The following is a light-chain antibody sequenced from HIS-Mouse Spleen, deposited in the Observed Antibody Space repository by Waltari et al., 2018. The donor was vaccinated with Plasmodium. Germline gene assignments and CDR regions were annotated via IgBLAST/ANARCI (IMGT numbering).Light chain of an antibody. CDR1: QSISSY. CDR3: QQSDSTPLT. CDR2: AAS. Sequence: IQMTQSPSSLSASVGVRVTITCRASQSISSYLNWYQQKPGQAPKLLIYAASSLQSVVPSRFSGSGSGTDFTLTISSLQPEDFATYYCQQSDSTPLTFCGGTKVEIK. V-gene: IGKV1-39*01. J-gene: IGKJ4*01.